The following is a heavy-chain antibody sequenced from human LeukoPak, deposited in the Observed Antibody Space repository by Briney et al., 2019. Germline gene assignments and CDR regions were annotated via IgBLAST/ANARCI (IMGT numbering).Heavy chain of an antibody. J-gene: IGHJ4*02. CDR2: IIPIFGTA. D-gene: IGHD5-24*01. CDR3: ARVGGDGYNYFDY. CDR1: GGTFSSYA. Sequence: SVKVSCKASGGTFSSYAISWVRQAPGQGLEWMGGIIPIFGTANYAQKCQGRVTITTDESTSTAYMELSSLRSEDTAVYYCARVGGDGYNYFDYWGQGTLVTVSS. V-gene: IGHV1-69*05.